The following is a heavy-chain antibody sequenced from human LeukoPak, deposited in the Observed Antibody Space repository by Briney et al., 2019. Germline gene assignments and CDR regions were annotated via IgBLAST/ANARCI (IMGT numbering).Heavy chain of an antibody. CDR2: ISGSGGST. CDR3: AKEGDYYGSGSYRDGFDI. V-gene: IGHV3-23*01. CDR1: GFTFSDYA. Sequence: GGSLRLSCAASGFTFSDYAMSWFRQAPGKGLEWVSSISGSGGSTYYADSVKGRFTISRDNSKNTLYLQMNSLRPEDTAVYYCAKEGDYYGSGSYRDGFDIWGQGTRATVSS. J-gene: IGHJ3*02. D-gene: IGHD3-10*01.